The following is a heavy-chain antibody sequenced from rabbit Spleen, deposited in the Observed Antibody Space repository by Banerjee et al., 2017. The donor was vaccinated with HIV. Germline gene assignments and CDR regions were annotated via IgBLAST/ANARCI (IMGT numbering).Heavy chain of an antibody. CDR2: IYAAKGST. V-gene: IGHV1S7*01. CDR3: TRAIVPWLGLTRLDL. Sequence: QLTETGGGLVQPGGSLTLPCKASGIDFTNYYISWVRQAPGKGLEWIGIIYAAKGSTDYASWVNGRFTISSDNAQSTVDLKMTGLTAADTATYFCTRAIVPWLGLTRLDLWGPGTLVTVS. D-gene: IGHD4-1*01. J-gene: IGHJ3*01. CDR1: GIDFTNYY.